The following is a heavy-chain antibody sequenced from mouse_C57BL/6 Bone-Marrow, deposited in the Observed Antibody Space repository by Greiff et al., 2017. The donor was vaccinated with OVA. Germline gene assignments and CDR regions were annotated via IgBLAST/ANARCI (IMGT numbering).Heavy chain of an antibody. J-gene: IGHJ1*03. CDR2: INPNNGGT. CDR1: GYTFTDYY. D-gene: IGHD1-1*01. CDR3: ARGYYYGSSYNWYFDV. V-gene: IGHV1-26*01. Sequence: VQLKQSGPELVKPGASVKISCKASGYTFTDYYMNWVKQSHGKSLEWIGDINPNNGGTSYNQKFKGKATLTVDKSSSTAYMELRSLTSEDSAVYFCARGYYYGSSYNWYFDVWGTGTTVTVSS.